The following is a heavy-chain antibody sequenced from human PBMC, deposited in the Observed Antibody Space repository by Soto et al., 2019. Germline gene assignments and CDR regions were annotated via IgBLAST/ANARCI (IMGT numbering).Heavy chain of an antibody. J-gene: IGHJ4*02. CDR3: ARLHYYYDSSGYYSTPFDY. CDR1: GFSLSTSGVG. D-gene: IGHD3-22*01. Sequence: GSGPTLVNPTQTLTLTCTFSGFSLSTSGVGVGWIRQPPGKALEWLALIYWDDDKRYSPSLKSRLTITKDTSKNQVVLTMTNMDPVDTATYYCARLHYYYDSSGYYSTPFDYWGQGTLVTGLL. CDR2: IYWDDDK. V-gene: IGHV2-5*02.